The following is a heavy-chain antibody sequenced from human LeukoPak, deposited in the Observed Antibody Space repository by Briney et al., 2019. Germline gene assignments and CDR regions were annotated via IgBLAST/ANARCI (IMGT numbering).Heavy chain of an antibody. CDR1: GFTFSSYS. CDR3: ARTSYSSGWYVMYY. CDR2: ISSSSSYI. J-gene: IGHJ4*02. D-gene: IGHD6-19*01. Sequence: GGSLRLSCAASGFTFSSYSMNWVRQAPGKGLEWVSSISSSSSYIYYADSVKGRFTISRDNAKSSLYLQMNSLRAEDTAVYYCARTSYSSGWYVMYYWGQGTLVTVSS. V-gene: IGHV3-21*01.